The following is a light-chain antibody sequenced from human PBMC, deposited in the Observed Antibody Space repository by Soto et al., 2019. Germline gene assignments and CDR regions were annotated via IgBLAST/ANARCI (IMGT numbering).Light chain of an antibody. CDR3: QQYDSSPLT. Sequence: DMQMTQSPSTLSASVGDRVSITCRASQSIITWLAWYQQKPGKAPKLLIYKASTLESGVPSRFSGSRSGTEFTLTISSLQTDDFATYYCQQYDSSPLTFGGGTKV. CDR2: KAS. CDR1: QSIITW. J-gene: IGKJ4*01. V-gene: IGKV1-5*03.